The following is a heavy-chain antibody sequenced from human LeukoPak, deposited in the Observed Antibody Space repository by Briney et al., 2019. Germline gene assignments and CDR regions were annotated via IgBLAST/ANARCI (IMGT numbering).Heavy chain of an antibody. Sequence: SQTLSLTCTVSGGSISSGSYYWSWIRQPAGKGLEWIGRIYTSGSTNYNPSLKSRVTISVDTSKNQFSLKLSSVTAADTAVYYCARTIFGVVIDDYWGQGTLVTVSS. CDR3: ARTIFGVVIDDY. CDR1: GGSISSGSYY. V-gene: IGHV4-61*02. CDR2: IYTSGST. J-gene: IGHJ4*02. D-gene: IGHD3-3*01.